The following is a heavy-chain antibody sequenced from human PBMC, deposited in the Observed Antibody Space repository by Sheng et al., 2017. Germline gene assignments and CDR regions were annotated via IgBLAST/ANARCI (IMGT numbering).Heavy chain of an antibody. CDR1: GFTVSNNY. Sequence: EVQLVESGGGLIQPGGSLRLSCAASGFTVSNNYMIWVRQAPGKGLQWVSIIYSGGSVYFTDSVKGRFSISRDNSKNTLFLQMNSLRADDTALYYCARGLSGTFRPHYYFDFWGQGTRSPSPQ. D-gene: IGHD1-26*01. CDR3: ARGLSGTFRPHYYFDF. J-gene: IGHJ4*02. V-gene: IGHV3-53*01. CDR2: IYSGGSV.